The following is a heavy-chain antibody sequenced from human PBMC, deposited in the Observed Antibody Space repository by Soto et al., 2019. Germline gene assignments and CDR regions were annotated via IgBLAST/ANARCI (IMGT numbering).Heavy chain of an antibody. Sequence: ASVKVSCKASGYTFTSYDINWVRQATGQGLEWMGWMNPNSGNTGYAQKFQGRVTMTRNTSISTAYMELRSLRSEDTAVYYCAIQLWAAHYYYMDVWGKGTTVTVSS. V-gene: IGHV1-8*01. CDR1: GYTFTSYD. CDR3: AIQLWAAHYYYMDV. CDR2: MNPNSGNT. D-gene: IGHD5-18*01. J-gene: IGHJ6*03.